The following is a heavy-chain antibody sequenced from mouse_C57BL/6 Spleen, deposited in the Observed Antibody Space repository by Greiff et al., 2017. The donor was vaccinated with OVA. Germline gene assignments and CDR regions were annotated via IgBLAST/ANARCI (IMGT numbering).Heavy chain of an antibody. CDR2: IYPKDGST. Sequence: QVQLQQSGPELVKPGASVKLSCKASGYTFTSYDINWVKQRPGQGLEWIGWIYPKDGSTKYNEKFKGKAKLTVGTSSSKAYKELHNLTSEDSAVYCCARLAYDGYYRYFDVWGTGTTVTVSS. D-gene: IGHD2-3*01. CDR3: ARLAYDGYYRYFDV. J-gene: IGHJ1*03. CDR1: GYTFTSYD. V-gene: IGHV1-85*01.